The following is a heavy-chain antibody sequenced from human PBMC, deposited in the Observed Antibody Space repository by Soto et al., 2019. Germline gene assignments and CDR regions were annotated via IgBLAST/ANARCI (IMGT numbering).Heavy chain of an antibody. CDR2: INPNSGNT. V-gene: IGHV1-18*04. J-gene: IGHJ4*02. CDR3: AREMVRGVGSDY. D-gene: IGHD3-10*01. Sequence: ASVKVSCKASGYTFTGYYMHWVRQAPGQGLEWMGWINPNSGNTKYAQKLQGRVTMTTDTSTSTAYMELRSLRSDDTAVFYCAREMVRGVGSDYWGQGTLVTVSS. CDR1: GYTFTGYY.